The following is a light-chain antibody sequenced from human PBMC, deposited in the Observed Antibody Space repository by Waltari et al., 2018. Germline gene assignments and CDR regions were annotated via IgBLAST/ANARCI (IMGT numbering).Light chain of an antibody. Sequence: DIQMTQSPSTLSASVGDRVTITCRASQSISSWLAWYQHKPGKAPKLLIYQASSLDTGVPSRFSGSGAGTEFTLTISSLQPDDFATYYCQQFNSYPWTFGQGTKVEIK. J-gene: IGKJ1*01. CDR1: QSISSW. CDR3: QQFNSYPWT. CDR2: QAS. V-gene: IGKV1-5*03.